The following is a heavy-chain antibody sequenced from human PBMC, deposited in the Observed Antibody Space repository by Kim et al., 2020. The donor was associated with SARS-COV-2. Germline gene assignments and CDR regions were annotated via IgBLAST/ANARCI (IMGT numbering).Heavy chain of an antibody. J-gene: IGHJ6*02. CDR2: IYSGGST. CDR1: GFTVSSNY. CDR3: ARGLAAGAPVYYYGMTS. Sequence: GGSLRLSCAASGFTVSSNYMSWVRQAPGKGLEWVSVIYSGGSTYYADSVKGRFTISRHNSKNTLYLQMNSLRAEDTAVYYCARGLAAGAPVYYYGMTSGAKGPRSPSP. V-gene: IGHV3-53*04. D-gene: IGHD6-19*01.